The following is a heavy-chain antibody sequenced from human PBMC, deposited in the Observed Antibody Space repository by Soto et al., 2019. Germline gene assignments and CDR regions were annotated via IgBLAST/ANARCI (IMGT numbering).Heavy chain of an antibody. CDR3: ARDDTVIGVAAALDI. Sequence: QFHLGQSGTEVKKPGAPVKDYCKVSGYTFSSHGISWVRQAPRLLLEWRGWISPYSGHTKSPQNVQGIVTMRTDTSATTAYMELRRLRSDDTAVYYRARDDTVIGVAAALDIWGQGKMVGVSS. D-gene: IGHD6-19*01. V-gene: IGHV1-18*04. J-gene: IGHJ3*02. CDR2: ISPYSGHT. CDR1: GYTFSSHG.